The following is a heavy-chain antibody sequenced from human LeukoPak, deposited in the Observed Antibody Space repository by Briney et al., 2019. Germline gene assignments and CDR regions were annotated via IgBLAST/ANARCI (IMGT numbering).Heavy chain of an antibody. Sequence: PGGSLRLSCAASGFTISGHWMAWVRQAPGKGLEWVADINTDGSERYYVDSVRGRFTISRDNAKNSVYLKMNSLRTEDTALYYCARDRYKWNEYLDYWGQGTLVTVSS. J-gene: IGHJ4*02. V-gene: IGHV3-7*03. D-gene: IGHD1-1*01. CDR1: GFTISGHW. CDR2: INTDGSER. CDR3: ARDRYKWNEYLDY.